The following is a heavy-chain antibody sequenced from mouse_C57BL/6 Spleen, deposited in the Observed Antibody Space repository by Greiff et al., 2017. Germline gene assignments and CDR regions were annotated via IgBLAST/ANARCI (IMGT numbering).Heavy chain of an antibody. D-gene: IGHD3-2*02. CDR1: GYAFTNYL. CDR3: ARKLRLRGMDY. V-gene: IGHV1-54*01. Sequence: QVQLKESGAELVRPGTSVKVSCKASGYAFTNYLIEWVKQRPGQGLEWIGVINPGSGGTNYNEKFKGKATLTADKSSSTAYMQRSSLTDDDSAVCVCARKLRLRGMDYWGQGTSVTVSS. CDR2: INPGSGGT. J-gene: IGHJ4*01.